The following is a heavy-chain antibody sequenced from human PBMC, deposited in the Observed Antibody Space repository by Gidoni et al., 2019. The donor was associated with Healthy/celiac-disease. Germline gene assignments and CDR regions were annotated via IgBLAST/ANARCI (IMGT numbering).Heavy chain of an antibody. D-gene: IGHD6-13*01. CDR3: ARDRRAGAAALTDY. J-gene: IGHJ4*02. Sequence: QLQLQESGPGLVKPSETLSLTCTVSGGPISSSSYYWGWIRQPPGKGLEWIGSIYYSGSTYYNPSLKSRVTISVDTSKNQFSLKLSSVTAADTAVYYCARDRRAGAAALTDYWGQGTLVTVSS. V-gene: IGHV4-39*07. CDR1: GGPISSSSYY. CDR2: IYYSGST.